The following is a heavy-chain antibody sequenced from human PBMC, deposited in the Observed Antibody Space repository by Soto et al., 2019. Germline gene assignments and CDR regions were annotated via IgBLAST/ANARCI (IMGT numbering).Heavy chain of an antibody. CDR1: GYTFTDYD. Sequence: ASVKVSCKASGYTFTDYDIMWVRQVTGQGLEWMGWMNAKSGNTGFAQKSQGRVTMTWDSSISTGYMEMSSLRSEDTAVYYCARGYFDRSGYYPIDHWGQGTLVTVSS. V-gene: IGHV1-8*01. D-gene: IGHD3-22*01. CDR3: ARGYFDRSGYYPIDH. J-gene: IGHJ4*02. CDR2: MNAKSGNT.